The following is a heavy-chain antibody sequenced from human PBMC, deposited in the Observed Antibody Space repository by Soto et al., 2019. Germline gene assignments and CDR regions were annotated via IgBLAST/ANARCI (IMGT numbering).Heavy chain of an antibody. CDR3: ARGGGLDTAMVNHYYYGMEV. CDR1: GYTFTSYA. V-gene: IGHV1-3*01. D-gene: IGHD5-18*01. CDR2: INAGNGNT. Sequence: ASVKDSCQAPGYTFTSYAMHWVRQAPGQRLEWMGWINAGNGNTKYSQKFQGRATITRDTSASTAYMELSSLRSEDTAVYYCARGGGLDTAMVNHYYYGMEVLEQGTTVMVSS. J-gene: IGHJ6*01.